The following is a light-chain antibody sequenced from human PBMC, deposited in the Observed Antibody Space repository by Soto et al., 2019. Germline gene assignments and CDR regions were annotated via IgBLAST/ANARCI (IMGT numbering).Light chain of an antibody. V-gene: IGKV3-20*01. CDR3: QQYGSTPKT. CDR1: QSVRSSY. Sequence: EIVLTQSPGTLSLSPGERATLSCRASQSVRSSYLAWFQQNLGQAPRLLIYVASSRATGIPDRFSGSESGTDITVTISRLEPEDFPVYYCQQYGSTPKTFGQGTKLEIK. J-gene: IGKJ2*01. CDR2: VAS.